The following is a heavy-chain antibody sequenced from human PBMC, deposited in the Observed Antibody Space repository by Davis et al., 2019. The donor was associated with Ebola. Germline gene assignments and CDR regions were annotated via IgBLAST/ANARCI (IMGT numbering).Heavy chain of an antibody. CDR1: GGSISSYY. J-gene: IGHJ3*02. V-gene: IGHV4-4*07. CDR3: ARGRALHDSSGYYSGDAFDI. Sequence: PSETLSLTCTVSGGSISSYYWSWIRQPAGKGLEWIGRIYTSGSTNYNPSLKSRVTISVDTSKNQFSLKLSSVTAADTAVYYCARGRALHDSSGYYSGDAFDIWGQGTMVTVSS. D-gene: IGHD3-22*01. CDR2: IYTSGST.